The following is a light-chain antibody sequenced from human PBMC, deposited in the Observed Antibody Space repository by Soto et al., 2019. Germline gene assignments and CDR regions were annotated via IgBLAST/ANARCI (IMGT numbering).Light chain of an antibody. CDR3: QQRSNWPPLT. CDR1: QSVNSY. V-gene: IGKV3-11*01. J-gene: IGKJ5*01. Sequence: EIVLTQSPATLSLSPGERATLSCRASQSVNSYLAWYQHKPGQAPRLIIYGASNRATGIPARFSGSESGTDFTLTISSLEPEDFAVYYCQQRSNWPPLTFGQGTRLEIK. CDR2: GAS.